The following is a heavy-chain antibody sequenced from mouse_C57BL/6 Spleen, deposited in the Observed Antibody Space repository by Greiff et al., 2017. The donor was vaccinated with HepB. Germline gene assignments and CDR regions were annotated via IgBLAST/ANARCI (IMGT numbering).Heavy chain of an antibody. CDR3: ARGIYYGYYIDV. V-gene: IGHV1-39*01. CDR1: GYSFTDYN. J-gene: IGHJ1*03. D-gene: IGHD2-3*01. CDR2: INPNYGTT. Sequence: VQLQQSGPELVKPGASVKISCKASGYSFTDYNMNWVKQSNGKSLEWIGVINPNYGTTSYNQKFKGKATLTVDQSSSTAYMQINSLTSEYSAVYYCARGIYYGYYIDVWGTGTTVTVSS.